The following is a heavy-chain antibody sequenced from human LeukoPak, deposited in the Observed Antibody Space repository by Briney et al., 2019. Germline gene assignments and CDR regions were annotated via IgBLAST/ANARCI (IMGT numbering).Heavy chain of an antibody. Sequence: HPGGSLRLSCAASGFTFSSYAMHWVRQAPGKGLEWVAFIRYDGSNKYYADSVKGRFTISRDNSKNTLYLQMNSLRAEDTAVYYCAKDPSSIQLLPYYYYMDVWGKGTTVTVSS. CDR3: AKDPSSIQLLPYYYYMDV. CDR2: IRYDGSNK. D-gene: IGHD2-2*01. J-gene: IGHJ6*03. CDR1: GFTFSSYA. V-gene: IGHV3-30*02.